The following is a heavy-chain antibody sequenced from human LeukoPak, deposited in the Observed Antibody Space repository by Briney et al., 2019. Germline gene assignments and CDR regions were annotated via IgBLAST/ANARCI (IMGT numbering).Heavy chain of an antibody. Sequence: PGGCLRPAWAAAALTFGVTATRSVRQASGKGLECVGCVRSKADSYATTYAASFKGRFTISRDDSKNTAYLQMNSLKAEDTAVYYCTRKSGDAFDIWGQGTMVTVSS. CDR3: TRKSGDAFDI. CDR2: VRSKADSYAT. D-gene: IGHD1-26*01. V-gene: IGHV3-73*01. J-gene: IGHJ3*02. CDR1: ALTFGVTA.